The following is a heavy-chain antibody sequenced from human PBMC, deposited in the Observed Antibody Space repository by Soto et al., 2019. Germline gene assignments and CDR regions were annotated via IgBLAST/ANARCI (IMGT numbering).Heavy chain of an antibody. J-gene: IGHJ4*02. CDR2: IDWDDDK. CDR3: ERIRAEAGYFDY. Sequence: SGPTLVNPTQTLTLTCTFSGFSLSTIGMRVSWIRQPPGKALEWLARIDWDDDKFYSTSLKTRLTISKDTSKNQVVLTMTNMDPVDTATYYFERIRAEAGYFDYWGQGTLGIGSS. D-gene: IGHD6-13*01. V-gene: IGHV2-70*04. CDR1: GFSLSTIGMR.